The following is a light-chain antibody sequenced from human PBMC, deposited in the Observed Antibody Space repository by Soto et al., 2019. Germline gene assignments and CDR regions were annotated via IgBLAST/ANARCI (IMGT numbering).Light chain of an antibody. J-gene: IGKJ5*01. CDR3: QQRSNWPPIT. Sequence: EIVLTQSPATLSLSPGERATLSCRASQSISSYLAWYQQKPGQAPRLLIYDASNRAAGIPARFSGSGSGTDVTLTISSLEPEDSAVYYCQQRSNWPPITVGQGTRLEIK. CDR2: DAS. V-gene: IGKV3-11*01. CDR1: QSISSY.